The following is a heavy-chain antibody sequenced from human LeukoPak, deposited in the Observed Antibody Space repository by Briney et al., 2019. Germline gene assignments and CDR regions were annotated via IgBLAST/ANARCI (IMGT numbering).Heavy chain of an antibody. V-gene: IGHV1-2*02. CDR1: EYTFTGYY. Sequence: GASVQVSCKASEYTFTGYYMHWVRQAPGQGLEWMGWINPNSGGTNYAQKFQGRVTMTRDTSISTAYMELSRLRSDDTAVYYCAGSPSWSSSWYDYWGQGTLVTVSS. J-gene: IGHJ4*02. CDR3: AGSPSWSSSWYDY. D-gene: IGHD6-13*01. CDR2: INPNSGGT.